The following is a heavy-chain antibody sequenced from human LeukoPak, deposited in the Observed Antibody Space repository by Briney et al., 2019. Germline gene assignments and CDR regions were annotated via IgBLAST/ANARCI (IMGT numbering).Heavy chain of an antibody. CDR3: ARLYGSGTSGAFDI. CDR1: GGSISSSNW. D-gene: IGHD3-10*01. Sequence: SETLSLTCAVSGGSISSSNWWSWVRQPPGKGLEWIGEFYHSGSTNYNPSLKSRVTISVDKSKNQFSLKLSSVSAADTAVYYCARLYGSGTSGAFDIWGQGTMVTVSS. CDR2: FYHSGST. J-gene: IGHJ3*02. V-gene: IGHV4-4*02.